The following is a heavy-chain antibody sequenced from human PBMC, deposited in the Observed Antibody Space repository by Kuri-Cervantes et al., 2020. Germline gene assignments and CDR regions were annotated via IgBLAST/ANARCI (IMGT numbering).Heavy chain of an antibody. V-gene: IGHV3-48*03. CDR1: GFSVTNYE. CDR3: ARSIRISAPGNYDS. J-gene: IGHJ4*02. Sequence: GESLKIPCVASGFSVTNYEMNWVRQAPGKGLEWISYISNTGGTMYYADSVKGRFTISRDNAKNSMFLQMNSLRVEDTAVYYCARSIRISAPGNYDSWGQGTLVTVSS. CDR2: ISNTGGTM. D-gene: IGHD6-13*01.